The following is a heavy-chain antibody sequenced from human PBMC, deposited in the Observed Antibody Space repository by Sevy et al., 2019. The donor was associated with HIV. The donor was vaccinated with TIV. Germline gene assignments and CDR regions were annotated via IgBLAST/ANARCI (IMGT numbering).Heavy chain of an antibody. CDR1: GGSFSAYY. CDR2: INHSGST. CDR3: VRVVYSSGWFSFYS. D-gene: IGHD6-19*01. V-gene: IGHV4-34*01. J-gene: IGHJ4*02. Sequence: SETLSLTCAVYGGSFSAYYWSWIRQPPGKGLEWIGEINHSGSTNYNPSLKSRVTISVDASKNQFSLKLTSMTAADTAVYYCVRVVYSSGWFSFYSWGQGTLVTFSS.